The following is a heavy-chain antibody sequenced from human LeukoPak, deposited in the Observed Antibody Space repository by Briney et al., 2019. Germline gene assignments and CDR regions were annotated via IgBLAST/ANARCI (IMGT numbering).Heavy chain of an antibody. J-gene: IGHJ6*02. V-gene: IGHV3-30-3*01. D-gene: IGHD6-19*01. CDR3: ARDSTVATYYGVDV. CDR1: GFTFSSYA. CDR2: ISYDGSNK. Sequence: GGSLRLSCAASGFTFSSYAMHWVRQAPGKGLEWVAVISYDGSNKYYADSVQGRFTISRDNAKTSLYLQMNSLRAEDTAVYYCARDSTVATYYGVDVWGQGTTVTVSS.